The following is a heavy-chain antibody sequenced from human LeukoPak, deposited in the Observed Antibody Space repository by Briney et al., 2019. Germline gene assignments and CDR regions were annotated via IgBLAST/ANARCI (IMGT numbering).Heavy chain of an antibody. Sequence: GGSLRLSCAASGFTFSDFTMNWVRQAPGKGLEWVSCIGGSSSSYIYYSDSVRGRFTISRDNAKNSLHLQMNSLTAEDTAVYYCARQNAGYSSDWYLVGGWFDPWGQGTLVTVSS. J-gene: IGHJ5*02. CDR3: ARQNAGYSSDWYLVGGWFDP. V-gene: IGHV3-21*01. CDR1: GFTFSDFT. D-gene: IGHD6-19*01. CDR2: IGGSSSSYI.